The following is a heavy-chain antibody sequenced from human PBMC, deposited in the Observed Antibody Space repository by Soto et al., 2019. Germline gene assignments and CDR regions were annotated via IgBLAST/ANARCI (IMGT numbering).Heavy chain of an antibody. Sequence: QVQLQESGPGLVKPSQTLSLTCTVSGGSISSGGYYWSWIRQHPGKGLEWIGYIYYSGSTYYNPSLKSRVTISVDTSKDQFSLKLSSLTAADTAVYYCAVSRDGYSMDVWGQGTTVTVSS. J-gene: IGHJ6*02. CDR1: GGSISSGGYY. CDR2: IYYSGST. CDR3: AVSRDGYSMDV. D-gene: IGHD2-2*01. V-gene: IGHV4-31*03.